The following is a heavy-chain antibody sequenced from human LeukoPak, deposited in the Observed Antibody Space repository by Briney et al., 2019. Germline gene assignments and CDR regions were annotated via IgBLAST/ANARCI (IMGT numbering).Heavy chain of an antibody. V-gene: IGHV4-31*03. CDR2: IYYSGST. D-gene: IGHD3-22*01. Sequence: SQTLSLTCTVSGGSISSGGYYWSWVRQHPGKGLEWIGYIYYSGSTYYNPSLKSRVTISVDTSKNQFSLKLSSVNAADTAVYYCARHSIDSSGYSLDAFGIWGQGTMVTVSS. CDR3: ARHSIDSSGYSLDAFGI. J-gene: IGHJ3*02. CDR1: GGSISSGGYY.